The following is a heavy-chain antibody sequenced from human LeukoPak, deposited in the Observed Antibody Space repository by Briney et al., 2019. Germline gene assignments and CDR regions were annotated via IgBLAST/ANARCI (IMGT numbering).Heavy chain of an antibody. CDR3: ARQCGSLCPFDY. J-gene: IGHJ4*02. Sequence: GASVKVSCKASGYTFTTYGISWVRQAPGQGLEWMGWISAHNGNTNYAQKLQGRVTMTTDTPTSTAYMGLRSLRSDDTAVYYCARQCGSLCPFDYWGQGTLVTVSS. V-gene: IGHV1-18*01. CDR1: GYTFTTYG. CDR2: ISAHNGNT. D-gene: IGHD1-26*01.